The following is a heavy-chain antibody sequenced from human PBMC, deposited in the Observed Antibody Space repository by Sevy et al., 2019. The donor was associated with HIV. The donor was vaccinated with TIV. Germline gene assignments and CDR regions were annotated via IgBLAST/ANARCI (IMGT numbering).Heavy chain of an antibody. CDR2: IRSKTYGGTT. Sequence: SLRLSCRASGFTFGDYAMNWFRQAPGKGLEWVGFIRSKTYGGTTEYAASVKGRFTISRDDSKSIAYLQMNSLKTADTAVYYCTRVNGDAYGVYGADYWGQGTLVTVSS. V-gene: IGHV3-49*03. CDR3: TRVNGDAYGVYGADY. CDR1: GFTFGDYA. J-gene: IGHJ4*02. D-gene: IGHD4-17*01.